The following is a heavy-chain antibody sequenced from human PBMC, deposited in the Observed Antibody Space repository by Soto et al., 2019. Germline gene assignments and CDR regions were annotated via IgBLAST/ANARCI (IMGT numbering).Heavy chain of an antibody. V-gene: IGHV3-23*01. Sequence: GGSLRLSFEASGLPFSSYAMSWVRQAPGKGLEWVSAISGSGGSTYYADSVKGRFTISRDNSKNTLYLQMNSLRAEDTAVYYCAKDHHSSSSGGYWGQGTLVTVSS. CDR1: GLPFSSYA. CDR2: ISGSGGST. J-gene: IGHJ4*02. D-gene: IGHD6-6*01. CDR3: AKDHHSSSSGGY.